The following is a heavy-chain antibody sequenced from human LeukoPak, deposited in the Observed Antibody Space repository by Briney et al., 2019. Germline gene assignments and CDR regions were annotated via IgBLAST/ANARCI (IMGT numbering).Heavy chain of an antibody. Sequence: GGSLRLSCAASGFTFSSYAMNWVRQAPGKGLEWVSVISGSGGSTYYADSVKGRFTISRDNSKNTLYLQMNSLRAEDTAVYYCAKQSHWNLYSHPYGDYWGQGTLVTVSS. J-gene: IGHJ4*02. CDR2: ISGSGGST. D-gene: IGHD1-1*01. V-gene: IGHV3-23*01. CDR1: GFTFSSYA. CDR3: AKQSHWNLYSHPYGDY.